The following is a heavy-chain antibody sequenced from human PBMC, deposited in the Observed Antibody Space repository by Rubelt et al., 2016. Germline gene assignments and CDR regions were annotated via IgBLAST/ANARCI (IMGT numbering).Heavy chain of an antibody. J-gene: IGHJ4*02. Sequence: QLQLQESGPGLVEPSETLSLTCTVSGGSISSSSYYWGWIRQPPGKGLEWIGRIHYSGSTYYNPFVKSRVSISVDTSKNQFSLKLSSVTAADTAVYYCARGRFLEWLPPDYWGQGTLVTVSS. CDR2: IHYSGST. CDR1: GGSISSSSYY. CDR3: ARGRFLEWLPPDY. D-gene: IGHD3-3*01. V-gene: IGHV4-39*01.